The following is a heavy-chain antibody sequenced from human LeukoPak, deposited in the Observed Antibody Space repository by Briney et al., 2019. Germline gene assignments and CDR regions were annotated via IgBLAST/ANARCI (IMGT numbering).Heavy chain of an antibody. CDR1: GDSISSGNYC. CDR3: ARDRQLGWFGP. D-gene: IGHD3-16*01. J-gene: IGHJ5*02. V-gene: IGHV4-61*02. Sequence: SETLSLTCTVSGDSISSGNYCWAWIRQSAGKGLEWIGRIHSDGLANYNPSLRSRVTISVATSNNQFSLKVKSVTAADTATYYCARDRQLGWFGPWGQGIMVTVSS. CDR2: IHSDGLA.